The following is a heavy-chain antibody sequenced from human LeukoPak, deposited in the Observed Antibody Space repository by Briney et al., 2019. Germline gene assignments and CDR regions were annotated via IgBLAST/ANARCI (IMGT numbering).Heavy chain of an antibody. D-gene: IGHD6-13*01. CDR2: ISSSGSTI. J-gene: IGHJ5*02. CDR1: GFTFSSYE. CDR3: ARVVKQQLRP. Sequence: GGSLRLSCAASGFTFSSYEMNWVRQAPGKGLEWVSYISSSGSTIYYADSVKGRFTISRDNAKNSLYLQMNSLRAEDTAVYCCARVVKQQLRPWGQGTLVTVSS. V-gene: IGHV3-48*03.